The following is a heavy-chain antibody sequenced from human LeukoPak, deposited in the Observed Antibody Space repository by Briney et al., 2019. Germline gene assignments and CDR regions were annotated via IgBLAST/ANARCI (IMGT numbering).Heavy chain of an antibody. CDR3: ARGRSITLLRGVAMSDGFDI. J-gene: IGHJ3*02. Sequence: GGSLRLSCTASGFTFTSYGMNWVRQAPGKGLEWVSFIDTRGSYIYYGDSLKGRVTISRDNAKNSLYLQMNGLRAEDTAVYYCARGRSITLLRGVAMSDGFDIWGQGAMVTVSS. D-gene: IGHD3-10*01. CDR2: IDTRGSYI. CDR1: GFTFTSYG. V-gene: IGHV3-21*01.